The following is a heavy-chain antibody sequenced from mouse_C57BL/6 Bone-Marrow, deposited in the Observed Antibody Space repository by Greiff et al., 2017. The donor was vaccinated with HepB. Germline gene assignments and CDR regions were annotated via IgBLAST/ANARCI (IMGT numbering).Heavy chain of an antibody. CDR1: GFTFSSYA. J-gene: IGHJ2*01. V-gene: IGHV5-4*01. D-gene: IGHD2-5*01. CDR2: ISDGGSYT. CDR3: ARDRGDSNYYFDY. Sequence: DVHLVESGGGLVKPGGSLKLSCAASGFTFSSYAMSWVRQTPEKRLEWVATISDGGSYTYYPDNVKGRFTISRDNAKNNLYLQMSHLKSEDTAMYYCARDRGDSNYYFDYWGQGTTLTVSS.